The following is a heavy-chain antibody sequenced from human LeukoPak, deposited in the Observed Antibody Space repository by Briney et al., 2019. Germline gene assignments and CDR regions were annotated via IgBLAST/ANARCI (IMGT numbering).Heavy chain of an antibody. CDR2: IIPFFGSA. CDR3: ARDLVGSAISYSSGAWDY. D-gene: IGHD3-10*01. V-gene: IGHV1-69*13. Sequence: ASVKVSCKASGGTFSNYAISWARQAPGHGLEWMGGIIPFFGSADYAQKFQGRVTFTADESTSTAYMELSSLRPEDTAVYYCARDLVGSAISYSSGAWDYWGQGTLVTVSS. J-gene: IGHJ4*02. CDR1: GGTFSNYA.